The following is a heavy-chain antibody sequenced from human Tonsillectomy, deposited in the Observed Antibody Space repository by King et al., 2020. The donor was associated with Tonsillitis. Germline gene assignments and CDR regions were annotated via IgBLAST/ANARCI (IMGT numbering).Heavy chain of an antibody. V-gene: IGHV1-69*01. CDR3: ASAVVGADSYYSYYMDV. J-gene: IGHJ6*03. CDR2: IIPIFGTA. Sequence: QLVQSGAEVKKPGSSVKVSCKASGGTFSSYAISWVRQAPGQGLEWMGGIIPIFGTANYAQKFQGRVTITADESTSTAYMELSSLRSEDTAVYYCASAVVGADSYYSYYMDVWGKGTTVTVSS. D-gene: IGHD2-15*01. CDR1: GGTFSSYA.